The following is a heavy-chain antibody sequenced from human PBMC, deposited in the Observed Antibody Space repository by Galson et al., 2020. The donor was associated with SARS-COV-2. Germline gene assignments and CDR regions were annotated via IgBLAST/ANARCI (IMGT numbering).Heavy chain of an antibody. CDR1: GGSTSSGGYY. CDR3: ARVVGFITIFGVVVNYFDY. CDR2: IYYSGST. J-gene: IGHJ4*02. D-gene: IGHD3-3*01. Sequence: SETLSLTCTVSGGSTSSGGYYWSWIRQHPGKGLEWIGYIYYSGSTYYNPSLKSRVTISVDTSKNQFSLKLSSVTAADTAVYYCARVVGFITIFGVVVNYFDYWGQGTLVTVSS. V-gene: IGHV4-31*03.